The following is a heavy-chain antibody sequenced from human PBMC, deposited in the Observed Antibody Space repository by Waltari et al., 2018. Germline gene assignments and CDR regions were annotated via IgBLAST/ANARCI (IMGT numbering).Heavy chain of an antibody. D-gene: IGHD3-3*02. J-gene: IGHJ4*02. Sequence: QVQLQQWGAGLLTPSETLSLTCAVYCGSFSGYYWSWIRPPPGQGREWIGEINHSGSTNYNPSLKSRVTISVDTSKNQFSLKLISVTAADTAVYYCARGAPTHFWSGYYTRLYFDYWGQGTLVTVSS. V-gene: IGHV4-34*01. CDR3: ARGAPTHFWSGYYTRLYFDY. CDR1: CGSFSGYY. CDR2: INHSGST.